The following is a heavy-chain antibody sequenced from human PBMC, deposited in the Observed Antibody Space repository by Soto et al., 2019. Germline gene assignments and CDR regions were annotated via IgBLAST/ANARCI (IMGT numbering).Heavy chain of an antibody. V-gene: IGHV1-69*06. Sequence: QVQLVQSGAEVKKPGSSVKVSCKASVGTFSSYAISWVRQAPGQGLEWMGGIIPIFGTANYAQKFQGRVTITADKSTSTAYMELSSLRSEDTAVYYCARDNGYSSGWYRYHDYWGQGTLVTVSS. J-gene: IGHJ4*02. CDR3: ARDNGYSSGWYRYHDY. CDR1: VGTFSSYA. D-gene: IGHD6-19*01. CDR2: IIPIFGTA.